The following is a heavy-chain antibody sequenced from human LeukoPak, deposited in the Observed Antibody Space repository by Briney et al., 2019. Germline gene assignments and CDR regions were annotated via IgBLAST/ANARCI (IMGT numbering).Heavy chain of an antibody. CDR2: MNPNSGNT. D-gene: IGHD1-1*01. CDR3: ARGRNWNRRYYMDV. J-gene: IGHJ6*03. CDR1: GYTFTSYD. V-gene: IGHV1-8*01. Sequence: ASVKVSCKASGYTFTSYDTNWVRQATGQGLEWMGWMNPNSGNTGYAQKFQGRVTMTRNTSISTAYMELSSLRSEDTAVYYCARGRNWNRRYYMDVWGKGTTVTVSS.